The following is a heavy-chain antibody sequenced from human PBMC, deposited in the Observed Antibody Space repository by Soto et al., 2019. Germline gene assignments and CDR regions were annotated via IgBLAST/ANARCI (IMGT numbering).Heavy chain of an antibody. J-gene: IGHJ4*02. CDR1: GFTFSSYA. Sequence: GGSLRLSCAASGFTFSSYAMSWVRQAPGKGLEWVSAISGSGGSTYYADSVKGRFTISRDNSKNTLYLQMNSLRAEDTAVYYCAKALTYYDFWSGFLDDWGQGTQVTVSS. CDR3: AKALTYYDFWSGFLDD. V-gene: IGHV3-23*01. D-gene: IGHD3-3*01. CDR2: ISGSGGST.